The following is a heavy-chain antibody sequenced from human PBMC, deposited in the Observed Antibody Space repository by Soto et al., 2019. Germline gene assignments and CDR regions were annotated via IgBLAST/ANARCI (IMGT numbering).Heavy chain of an antibody. D-gene: IGHD2-2*02. J-gene: IGHJ5*02. CDR3: ARRGRQRGQLLYPPSFDH. CDR2: INHSGST. Sequence: SETLSLTCAVYGGTFNNYFWSWIRQPPGKGLEWIGEINHSGSTNYNPSLKSRVTISVDTSKNQFSLNLTSVTAADTAVYYCARRGRQRGQLLYPPSFDHWGQGTLATVSS. V-gene: IGHV4-34*01. CDR1: GGTFNNYF.